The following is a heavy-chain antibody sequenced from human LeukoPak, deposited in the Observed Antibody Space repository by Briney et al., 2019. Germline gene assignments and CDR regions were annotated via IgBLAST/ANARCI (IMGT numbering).Heavy chain of an antibody. J-gene: IGHJ5*02. V-gene: IGHV1-18*01. CDR3: ARVGVATLSNWFDP. CDR1: GYTFTTYA. CDR2: ISAYYGNT. Sequence: GASVKVSCKASGYTFTTYAISWVRQAPGQGLEWMGWISAYYGNTTYAQKFQGRVTMTTDTSTSTAYMELRSLRSDDTAVYHCARVGVATLSNWFDPWGQGTLVTVSS. D-gene: IGHD5-12*01.